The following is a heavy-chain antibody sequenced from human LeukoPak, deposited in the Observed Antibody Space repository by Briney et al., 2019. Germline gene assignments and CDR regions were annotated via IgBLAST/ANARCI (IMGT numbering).Heavy chain of an antibody. J-gene: IGHJ5*02. CDR1: GFTFDDYA. CDR3: ARQIGGFDP. Sequence: GRSLRLSCAASGFTFDDYAMHWVRQVPGKGLEWVSGISWNSGSIAYADSVKGRFTISRDNAKNSLYLQMNSLRAEDTAVYYCARQIGGFDPWGQGTLVTVSS. V-gene: IGHV3-9*01. CDR2: ISWNSGSI.